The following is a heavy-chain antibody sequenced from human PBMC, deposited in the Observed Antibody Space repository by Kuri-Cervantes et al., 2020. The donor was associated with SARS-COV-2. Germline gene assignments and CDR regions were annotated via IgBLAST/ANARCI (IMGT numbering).Heavy chain of an antibody. Sequence: GESLKISCKGSGYSFTTYWITWVRQMPGKGLEWMGNIDPSDSYTSYSPSFQGHVTFSADKSFSTAYLQWNSLKASDTAMYYCARDMTYYYYGMDVWGQGTTVTVSS. V-gene: IGHV5-10-1*01. CDR2: IDPSDSYT. J-gene: IGHJ6*02. CDR1: GYSFTTYW. CDR3: ARDMTYYYYGMDV.